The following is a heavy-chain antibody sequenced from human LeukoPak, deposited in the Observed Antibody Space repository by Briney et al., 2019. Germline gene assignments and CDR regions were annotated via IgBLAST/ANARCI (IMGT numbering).Heavy chain of an antibody. J-gene: IGHJ4*02. CDR3: ATDPRGIKIFGVVNHDY. D-gene: IGHD3-3*01. Sequence: GGSLRLSCAASGFTFASYAMSWVRQAPGKGLEWVSAISGSGGSTYYADSVKGRFTISRDNSKNTLYLQMNSLRTEDTAAYYCATDPRGIKIFGVVNHDYWGQGTLVTVSS. V-gene: IGHV3-23*01. CDR2: ISGSGGST. CDR1: GFTFASYA.